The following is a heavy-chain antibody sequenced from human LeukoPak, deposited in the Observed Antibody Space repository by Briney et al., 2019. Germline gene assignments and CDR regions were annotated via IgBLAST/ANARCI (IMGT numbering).Heavy chain of an antibody. CDR1: GFTFSSYG. J-gene: IGHJ4*02. D-gene: IGHD6-19*01. CDR3: AKPISSGWLLRFDY. CDR2: ISGSSGST. Sequence: GGSLRLSCAASGFTFSSYGMSWVRQAPGKGLEWVSAISGSSGSTYYADSVKGRFTISRDNSKNTLYLQMNSLRAEDTAVYYCAKPISSGWLLRFDYWGQGTLVTVSS. V-gene: IGHV3-23*01.